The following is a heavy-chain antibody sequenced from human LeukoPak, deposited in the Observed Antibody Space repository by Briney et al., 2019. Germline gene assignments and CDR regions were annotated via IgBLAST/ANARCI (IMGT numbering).Heavy chain of an antibody. V-gene: IGHV3-9*03. CDR1: GFTFDDYA. Sequence: GGSLRLSCAASGFTFDDYAMHWVRQAPGKGLEWVSGISWNSGSIGYADSVKGRFTISRDNAKNSLYLQMNSLRAEDMALYYCAKALWGLGAFDIWGQGTMVTVSS. D-gene: IGHD7-27*01. CDR3: AKALWGLGAFDI. J-gene: IGHJ3*02. CDR2: ISWNSGSI.